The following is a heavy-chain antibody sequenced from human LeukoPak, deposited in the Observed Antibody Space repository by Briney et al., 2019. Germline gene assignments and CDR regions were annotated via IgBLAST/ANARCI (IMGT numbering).Heavy chain of an antibody. CDR1: GGSISSGSYY. D-gene: IGHD3-3*01. V-gene: IGHV4-61*02. Sequence: SETLSLTCTVSGGSISSGSYYWSWIRQPAGKGLEWIGRIYTSGSTNYNPSLKSRVTISVDTSKNQFSLKLSSVTAADTAVYYRARDPYYDFWSGGFDPWGQGTLVTVSS. CDR2: IYTSGST. CDR3: ARDPYYDFWSGGFDP. J-gene: IGHJ5*02.